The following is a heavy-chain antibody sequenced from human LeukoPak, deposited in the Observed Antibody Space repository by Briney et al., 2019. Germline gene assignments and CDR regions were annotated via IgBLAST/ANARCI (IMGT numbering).Heavy chain of an antibody. J-gene: IGHJ2*01. V-gene: IGHV3-7*03. CDR2: INHNGNVN. D-gene: IGHD3-16*01. CDR1: GFTFSSYW. CDR3: AVMAHWYFDL. Sequence: GGSLRLSCAASGFTFSSYWMNWARQAPGKGLEWVASINHNGNVNYYVDSVKGRFTISRDNAKNSLYLQMSNLRVEDTAVYYCAVMAHWYFDLWGRGSLVTVSS.